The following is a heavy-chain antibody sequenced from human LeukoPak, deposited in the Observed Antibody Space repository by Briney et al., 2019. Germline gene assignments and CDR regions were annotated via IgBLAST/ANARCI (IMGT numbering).Heavy chain of an antibody. D-gene: IGHD6-13*01. CDR2: FDPEDGET. Sequence: ASVKVSFKVSGYTLTELSMHGVRQAPGKGREWMGGFDPEDGETIYAQKFQGRVTITEDTSTDTAYMELSSLRSEDTAVYYCATRFGSSWAFDYWGQGTLVTVSS. J-gene: IGHJ4*02. V-gene: IGHV1-24*01. CDR1: GYTLTELS. CDR3: ATRFGSSWAFDY.